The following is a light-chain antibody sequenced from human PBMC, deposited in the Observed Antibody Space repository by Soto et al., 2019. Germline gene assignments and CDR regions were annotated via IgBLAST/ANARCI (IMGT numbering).Light chain of an antibody. Sequence: DMLMTQSPDSLAVSLGERATINCKSSQSVLYSSNNKNYLAWYQQKPGQPPKLLIYWASTRESGVPDRFSGSGSGTDFTLTISSLQAEDVAVYYCQQYYSTPQTFGQGTKVDIK. CDR3: QQYYSTPQT. V-gene: IGKV4-1*01. J-gene: IGKJ1*01. CDR2: WAS. CDR1: QSVLYSSNNKNY.